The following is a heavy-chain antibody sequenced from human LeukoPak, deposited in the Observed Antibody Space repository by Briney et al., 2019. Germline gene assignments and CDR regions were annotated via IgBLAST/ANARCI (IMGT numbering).Heavy chain of an antibody. CDR3: AKDATQQLDYFDY. CDR1: GFTFSSYA. D-gene: IGHD6-13*01. V-gene: IGHV3-23*01. CDR2: ISGSGGST. J-gene: IGHJ4*02. Sequence: GSLRLSCAASGFTFSSYAMSWVRQAPGKGLEWVSAISGSGGSTYYADSVKGRFTISRDNSKNTLYLQMNSLRAEDTAVSYRAKDATQQLDYFDYWGQGTLVTVSS.